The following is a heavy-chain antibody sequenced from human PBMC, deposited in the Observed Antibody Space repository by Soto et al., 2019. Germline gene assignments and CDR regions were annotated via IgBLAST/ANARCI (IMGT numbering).Heavy chain of an antibody. V-gene: IGHV4-4*07. CDR2: LNIAGTI. CDR1: GASISSFN. CDR3: ARDRGEYTSSWFWYFSH. D-gene: IGHD6-13*01. J-gene: IGHJ2*01. Sequence: SETLSLTCSVSGASISSFNWNWVRQPAGKGPEWVGRLNIAGTINYNPSLKSRITMSMDTSKNQTSLHLRSVTAADTAIYYCARDRGEYTSSWFWYFSHWGHGTLVTVSS.